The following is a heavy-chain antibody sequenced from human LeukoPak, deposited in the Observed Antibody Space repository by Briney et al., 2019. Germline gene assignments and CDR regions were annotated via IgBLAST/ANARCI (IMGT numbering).Heavy chain of an antibody. CDR2: IDWDDDK. Sequence: RESGPTLVNPTQTLTLTCTFSGFSLSTSRMCVSWIRQPPGKALEWLARIDWDDDKYYSTSLKTRLTISKDTSKNQVVLTMTNMDPEDTATYYCARVAVVVVAATQDYYYGMDVWGQGTTVTVSS. V-gene: IGHV2-70*11. J-gene: IGHJ6*02. CDR1: GFSLSTSRMC. D-gene: IGHD2-15*01. CDR3: ARVAVVVVAATQDYYYGMDV.